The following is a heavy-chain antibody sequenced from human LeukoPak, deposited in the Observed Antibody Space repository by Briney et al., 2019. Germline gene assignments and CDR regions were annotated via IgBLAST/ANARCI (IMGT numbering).Heavy chain of an antibody. J-gene: IGHJ6*03. V-gene: IGHV3-74*01. CDR2: INSDGINT. Sequence: GGSLRLSCAASGFTFSNYWMHWVRQAPGKGLVWVSRINSDGINTSYADSVKGRFTISRDNAKNTLNLQMNSLRAEDTAVYYCAKQGITDYYGSGSYRALRTYYYYYMDVWGKGTTVTISS. D-gene: IGHD3-10*01. CDR3: AKQGITDYYGSGSYRALRTYYYYYMDV. CDR1: GFTFSNYW.